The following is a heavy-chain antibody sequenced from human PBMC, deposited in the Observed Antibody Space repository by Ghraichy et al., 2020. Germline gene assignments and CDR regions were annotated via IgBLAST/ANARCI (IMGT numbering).Heavy chain of an antibody. J-gene: IGHJ4*02. CDR2: IHSSGST. CDR1: GGSISGYY. V-gene: IGHV4-4*08. Sequence: TLSLTCTVSGGSISGYYWSWLRQAPGKVPEWIGFIHSSGSTKYNPSLMSRVVISLDTSTNELSLTLNSVTAADTAVYYCASRAYDDLDSPWDYWGQGTLVTVSS. CDR3: ASRAYDDLDSPWDY. D-gene: IGHD2-21*01.